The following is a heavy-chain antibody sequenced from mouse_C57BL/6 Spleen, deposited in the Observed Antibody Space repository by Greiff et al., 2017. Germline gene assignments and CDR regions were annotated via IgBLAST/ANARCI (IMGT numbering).Heavy chain of an antibody. V-gene: IGHV1-42*01. J-gene: IGHJ1*03. D-gene: IGHD2-3*01. CDR1: GYSFTGYY. Sequence: DVKLVESGPELVKPGASVKISCKASGYSFTGYYMNWVKQSPEKSLEWIGEINPSTGGTTYNQKFKAKATLTVDKSSSTAYMQRKSLTSEDSAVYYCARLKYDPGYFDVWGTGTTVTVSS. CDR3: ARLKYDPGYFDV. CDR2: INPSTGGT.